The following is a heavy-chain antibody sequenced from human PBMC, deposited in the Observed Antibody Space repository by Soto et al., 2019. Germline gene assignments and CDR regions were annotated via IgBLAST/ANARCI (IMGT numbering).Heavy chain of an antibody. J-gene: IGHJ6*02. CDR3: ASAGATMMDYHYYGVDV. Sequence: GSAVKVSCKASGYTFTSYGISWVRQAPGQGLEWMGWISAYNGNTNYAQKFQGRVTITADESTSTAYMELSSLRSEDTAVYYCASAGATMMDYHYYGVDVWGQGTTVTVSS. D-gene: IGHD5-12*01. CDR2: ISAYNGNT. V-gene: IGHV1-18*04. CDR1: GYTFTSYG.